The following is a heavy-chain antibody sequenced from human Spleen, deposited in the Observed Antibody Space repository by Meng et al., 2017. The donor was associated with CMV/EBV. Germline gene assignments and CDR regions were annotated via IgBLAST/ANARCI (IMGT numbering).Heavy chain of an antibody. CDR3: ARDYRGYCSSTSCYAVGARPHDAFDI. CDR1: GYTFTSYG. D-gene: IGHD2-2*01. CDR2: ISAYNGNT. V-gene: IGHV1-18*01. Sequence: ASVKVSCKASGYTFTSYGISWVRSAPGQGLEWMGWISAYNGNTNYAQKLQGRVTMTTDTSTSTAYIELRSLRSDDTAVYYCARDYRGYCSSTSCYAVGARPHDAFDIWGQGTMVTVSS. J-gene: IGHJ3*02.